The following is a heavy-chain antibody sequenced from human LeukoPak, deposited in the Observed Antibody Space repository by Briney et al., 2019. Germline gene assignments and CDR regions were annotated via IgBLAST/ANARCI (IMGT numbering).Heavy chain of an antibody. J-gene: IGHJ4*02. V-gene: IGHV4-39*07. Sequence: SETLSLTCTVSGGSISSSSYYWGWIRQPPGKGLEWIGSIYYSGSTYYNPSLKSRVTISVDTSKNQFSLKLSSVTAADTAVYYCARDATMIVVVIGGGYDYWGQGTLVTVSS. D-gene: IGHD3-22*01. CDR1: GGSISSSSYY. CDR3: ARDATMIVVVIGGGYDY. CDR2: IYYSGST.